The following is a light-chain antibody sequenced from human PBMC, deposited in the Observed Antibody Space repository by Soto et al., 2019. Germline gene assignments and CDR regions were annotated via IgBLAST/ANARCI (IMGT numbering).Light chain of an antibody. J-gene: IGKJ1*01. CDR1: QSVGSS. Sequence: EIVLTQSPATLSLSPGEIATLSCSACQSVGSSLAWYQQKPGQAPRLLIYGASTRATGIPARFSGSGSGTEYTLTISSLQSEDFAVYYCQQYNNWPPWKFGQGTKVDIK. V-gene: IGKV3-15*01. CDR2: GAS. CDR3: QQYNNWPPWK.